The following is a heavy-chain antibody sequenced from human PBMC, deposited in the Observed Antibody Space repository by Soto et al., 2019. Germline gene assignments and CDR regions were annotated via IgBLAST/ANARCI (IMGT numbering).Heavy chain of an antibody. J-gene: IGHJ6*02. CDR2: ITISGGT. CDR3: AKGRAQNYYYGLDV. Sequence: GSLRLSCAASGFTFTSFDMVFVRQAPGKGLEWVSTITISGGTSYADSAKGRFTISRDNSRNALYLQMNSLRADDTAVYYCAKGRAQNYYYGLDVWGLGATVTVSS. CDR1: GFTFTSFD. V-gene: IGHV3-23*01.